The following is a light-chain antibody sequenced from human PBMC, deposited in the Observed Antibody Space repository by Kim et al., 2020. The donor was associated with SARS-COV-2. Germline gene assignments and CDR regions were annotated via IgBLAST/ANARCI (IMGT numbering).Light chain of an antibody. J-gene: IGLJ2*01. CDR1: KLGEMY. V-gene: IGLV3-1*01. CDR3: QAWDSSTGVV. Sequence: VSPGQTASITCSGEKLGEMYTCWYQQKAGQSSVLVIYQDTKRPPGIPGRFSGSSSGKTATLTIIGTQTLEEADDYCQAWDSSTGVVFGGGTKVTVL. CDR2: QDT.